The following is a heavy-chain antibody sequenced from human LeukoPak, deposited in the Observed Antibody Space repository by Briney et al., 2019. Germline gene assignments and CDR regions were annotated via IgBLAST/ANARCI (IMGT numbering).Heavy chain of an antibody. CDR1: RFTFSSYG. J-gene: IGHJ4*02. CDR3: AREILAPGKTHDY. CDR2: IYSGGST. V-gene: IGHV3-66*01. Sequence: AGGSLRLSCAASRFTFSSYGMHWVRQAPGKGLEWVSVIYSGGSTYYSDSVKGRFTISRDNSKNTLYLQMNSLRAEDTAVYYCAREILAPGKTHDYWGQGTLVTVSS.